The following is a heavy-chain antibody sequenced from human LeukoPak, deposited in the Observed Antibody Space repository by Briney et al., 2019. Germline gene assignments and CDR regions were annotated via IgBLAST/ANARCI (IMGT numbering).Heavy chain of an antibody. J-gene: IGHJ5*02. CDR3: ARVKGSSGWYGVWFDP. Sequence: PGGSLRLSCAASGFTFSDYYMSWIRQAPGKGLEWVSYISSSSSYTNYADSVKGRFTISRDNAKNSLYLQMNSLRAEDTAVYYCARVKGSSGWYGVWFDPWGQGTLVTVSS. D-gene: IGHD6-19*01. CDR2: ISSSSSYT. V-gene: IGHV3-11*05. CDR1: GFTFSDYY.